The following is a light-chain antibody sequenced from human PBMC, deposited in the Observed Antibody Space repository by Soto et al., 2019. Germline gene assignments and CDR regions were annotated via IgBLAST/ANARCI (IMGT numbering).Light chain of an antibody. Sequence: EIVITQSPTTLSVSPGERATLSCRASQSVSTNLAWYQQKPGQVPSLLIYGASTRASGIPARFSGSGSGTEFTLTIGSLQSEDFAVDYCQQYRSPPSFGQGTRLEIK. J-gene: IGKJ5*01. V-gene: IGKV3-15*01. CDR3: QQYRSPPS. CDR1: QSVSTN. CDR2: GAS.